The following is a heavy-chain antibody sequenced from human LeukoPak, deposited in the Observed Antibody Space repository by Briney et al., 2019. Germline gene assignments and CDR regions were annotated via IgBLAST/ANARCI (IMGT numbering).Heavy chain of an antibody. D-gene: IGHD3-16*01. Sequence: HAGVSLRLSCAGSGFTFSDHYIDWVRQAPGKGLEWVGRMRNKANSYTTENAASVKGRLTLSRDDSKRLVFLQLNSLKIEDTAVYYCARSPESGGNVFDIWGQGTMVTVSS. CDR2: MRNKANSYTT. CDR1: GFTFSDHY. J-gene: IGHJ3*02. V-gene: IGHV3-72*01. CDR3: ARSPESGGNVFDI.